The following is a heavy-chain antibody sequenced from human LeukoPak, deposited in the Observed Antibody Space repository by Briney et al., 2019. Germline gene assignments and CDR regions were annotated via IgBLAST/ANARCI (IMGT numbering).Heavy chain of an antibody. CDR1: GFTFSSYW. Sequence: GGSLRLSCAASGFTFSSYWMTWVRQAPGKGLEWPANIKQDGSERYYVDSVKGRFTISRDNAKNSLYLQMNSLRAEDTAVYYCARDDYSNYGASYYYYMDVWGKGTTVTVSS. CDR3: ARDDYSNYGASYYYYMDV. D-gene: IGHD4-11*01. V-gene: IGHV3-7*01. CDR2: IKQDGSER. J-gene: IGHJ6*03.